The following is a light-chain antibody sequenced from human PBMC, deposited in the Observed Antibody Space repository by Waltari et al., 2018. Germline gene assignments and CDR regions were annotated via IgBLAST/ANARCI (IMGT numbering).Light chain of an antibody. J-gene: IGKJ4*01. Sequence: EIVLTQSPATLSLSPGERATLSCRASQSVYSYLAWYQQKPGLPPRLLIFDASSRATGIPARFVGSGSGTDFTLTISRLEPEVFAVYYCQERSNWPGGSFGGGTKVEIK. CDR2: DAS. CDR1: QSVYSY. V-gene: IGKV3-11*01. CDR3: QERSNWPGGS.